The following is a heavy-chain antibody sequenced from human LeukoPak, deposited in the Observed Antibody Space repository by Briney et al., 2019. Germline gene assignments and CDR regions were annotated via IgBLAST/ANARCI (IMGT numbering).Heavy chain of an antibody. J-gene: IGHJ4*02. CDR1: GFTFSSYE. Sequence: GGSLRLSCAASGFTFSSYEMNWVRQAPGKGLEWVSYISSSGSTTYYADSVRGRFTISRDNAKNSLYLQMNSLRAEDTAVYYCARGSPQDYFDYWGQGTLVTVSS. CDR2: ISSSGSTT. V-gene: IGHV3-48*03. CDR3: ARGSPQDYFDY.